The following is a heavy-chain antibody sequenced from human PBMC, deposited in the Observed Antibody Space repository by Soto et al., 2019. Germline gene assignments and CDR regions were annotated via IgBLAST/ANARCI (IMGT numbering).Heavy chain of an antibody. CDR1: GFTFSIYA. Sequence: LRLSFAASGFTFSIYAMTWVRQAPGKGLECVSGISGTGDSTYYADSVKGRFTISRDNSKNTLSLQMNSLTAEDTALYFCAKGSGQYPYYNGMDVWGRGTTVTVSS. CDR2: ISGTGDST. J-gene: IGHJ6*02. D-gene: IGHD6-25*01. CDR3: AKGSGQYPYYNGMDV. V-gene: IGHV3-23*01.